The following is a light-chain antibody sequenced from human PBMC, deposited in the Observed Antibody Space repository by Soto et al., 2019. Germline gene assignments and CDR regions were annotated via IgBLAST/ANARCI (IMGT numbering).Light chain of an antibody. Sequence: PGEGATLSCRASQSVSNNLAWYQQKPGQAPRLLIYGASTRATGIPARFSGSGSGTEFTLTMSSLLSEDFAVYYCQQYNNWPLTFGQGTRLEIK. V-gene: IGKV3-15*01. J-gene: IGKJ5*01. CDR3: QQYNNWPLT. CDR1: QSVSNN. CDR2: GAS.